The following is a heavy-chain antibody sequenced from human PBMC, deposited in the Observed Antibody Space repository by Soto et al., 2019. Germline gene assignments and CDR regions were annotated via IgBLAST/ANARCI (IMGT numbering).Heavy chain of an antibody. D-gene: IGHD5-12*01. CDR1: GFTFSSYG. J-gene: IGHJ6*02. CDR2: IWYDGSNK. V-gene: IGHV3-33*01. CDR3: ARDSATSHSYYYYGMDV. Sequence: PGGSLRLSCAASGFTFSSYGMHWVRQAPGKGLEWVAVIWYDGSNKYYADSVKGRFTISRDNSKNTLYLQMNSLRAEDTAVYYCARDSATSHSYYYYGMDVWGQGTTVTVSS.